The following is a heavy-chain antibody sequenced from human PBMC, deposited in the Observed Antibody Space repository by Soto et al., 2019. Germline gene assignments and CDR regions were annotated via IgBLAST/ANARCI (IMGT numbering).Heavy chain of an antibody. CDR3: ARSMITFGAGDYYYGMDV. CDR2: IIPIFGTA. V-gene: IGHV1-69*13. D-gene: IGHD3-16*01. Sequence: SVKVSCKASGGTFSSYAISWVRQAPGQGLEWMGGIIPIFGTANYAQKFQGRVTITADESTSTAYMELSSLRSEDTAVYYCARSMITFGAGDYYYGMDVWGQGTTVTVSS. CDR1: GGTFSSYA. J-gene: IGHJ6*02.